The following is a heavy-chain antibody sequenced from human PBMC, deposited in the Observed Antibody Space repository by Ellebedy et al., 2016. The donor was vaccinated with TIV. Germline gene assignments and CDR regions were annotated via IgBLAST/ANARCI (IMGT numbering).Heavy chain of an antibody. CDR2: INHSGAI. D-gene: IGHD2-21*01. J-gene: IGHJ4*02. CDR1: GGSFTNYY. V-gene: IGHV4-34*01. CDR3: ARGEGRGSVVERRNRYFDS. Sequence: MPSETLSLTCAVYGGSFTNYYWNWIRQSPGKGLEWIGEINHSGAINFNPSLTSRLTTSVDTSKNQFSVKMTSLTAADTAVYYCARGEGRGSVVERRNRYFDSWGQGALVTVSS.